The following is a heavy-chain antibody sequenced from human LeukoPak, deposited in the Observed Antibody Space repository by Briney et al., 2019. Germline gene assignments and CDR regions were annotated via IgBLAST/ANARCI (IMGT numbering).Heavy chain of an antibody. CDR2: FDPEDGET. V-gene: IGHV1-24*01. J-gene: IGHJ4*02. CDR1: GYTLTELS. D-gene: IGHD3-3*01. Sequence: ASVKVSCKVSGYTLTELSMHWVRQAPGKGLEWMGGFDPEDGETIYAQKFQGRVTMTEDTSTDTAYMELSSLRSEDTAVYYCARGPTQGTIFGVVIIPQFDYFDYWGQGTLVTVSS. CDR3: ARGPTQGTIFGVVIIPQFDYFDY.